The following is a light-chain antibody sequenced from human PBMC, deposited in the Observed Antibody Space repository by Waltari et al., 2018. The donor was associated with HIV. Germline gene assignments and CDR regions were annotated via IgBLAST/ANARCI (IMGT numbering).Light chain of an antibody. CDR3: LSADTTSWV. Sequence: SSELTQPPAVSVSPGQTARIPCSGDALPKPYVYWYQQKSGQAPRKIIYKDTERPSGIPERFSGSTSGTTVTLTISGVQAEDEADYYCLSADTTSWVFGGGTRLTVL. V-gene: IGLV3-25*03. CDR2: KDT. J-gene: IGLJ3*02. CDR1: ALPKPY.